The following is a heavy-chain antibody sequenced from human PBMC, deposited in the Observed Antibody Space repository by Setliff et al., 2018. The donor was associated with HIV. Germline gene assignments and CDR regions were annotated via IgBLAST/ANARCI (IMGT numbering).Heavy chain of an antibody. D-gene: IGHD3-3*01. V-gene: IGHV4-59*12. CDR2: IFYSGSS. CDR1: GASISTYY. Sequence: PSETLSLTCTVSGASISTYYWSWIRQPPGKGLEWIGYIFYSGSSNYNPSLKSRFTMSRDNTNNSLYLHMNSLRAEDTAVYYCARAAAYFNFWTGYHPHAFDIWGQGTMVTVSS. J-gene: IGHJ3*02. CDR3: ARAAAYFNFWTGYHPHAFDI.